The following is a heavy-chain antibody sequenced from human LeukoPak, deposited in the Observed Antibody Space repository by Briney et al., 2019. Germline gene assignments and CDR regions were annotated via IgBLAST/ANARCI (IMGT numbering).Heavy chain of an antibody. Sequence: GGSLRLSCAASGFTFSSYAMHWVRQAPGKGLEWVAVISYDGSNKYYADSVKGRFTISRDNSKNTLYLQMNSLRAEDTAVYYCARDGRDTAMVTRIDYWGQGTLVIVSS. D-gene: IGHD5-18*01. CDR3: ARDGRDTAMVTRIDY. V-gene: IGHV3-30*04. CDR1: GFTFSSYA. CDR2: ISYDGSNK. J-gene: IGHJ4*02.